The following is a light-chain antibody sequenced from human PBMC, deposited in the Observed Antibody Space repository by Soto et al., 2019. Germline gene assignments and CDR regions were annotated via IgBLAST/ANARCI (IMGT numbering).Light chain of an antibody. Sequence: EIVLTQSPGTLSLSPGDRATLSCRASQSVRSNYLAWYQQKPGQAPRLLLYGASSRATGIPDRFSGSGSGTDFTLTISRLEPEDFALYYCQQYGTSPPLTFGGGTRWIS. V-gene: IGKV3-20*01. CDR3: QQYGTSPPLT. CDR2: GAS. J-gene: IGKJ4*01. CDR1: QSVRSNY.